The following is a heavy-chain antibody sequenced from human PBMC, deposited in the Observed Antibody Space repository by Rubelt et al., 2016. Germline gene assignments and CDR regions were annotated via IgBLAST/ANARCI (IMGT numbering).Heavy chain of an antibody. V-gene: IGHV1-2*06. Sequence: VQSGAEVKKPGASVKVSCKASGYTFTGYYMHWARQAPGQGLEWMGRINPNSGGTNYVQKFQGRVTMTRDTSISTAYMELSRLRSDDTAVYYCATFPITMIVVDDYWGQGTLVTVSS. CDR2: INPNSGGT. J-gene: IGHJ4*02. D-gene: IGHD3-22*01. CDR3: ATFPITMIVVDDY. CDR1: GYTFTGYY.